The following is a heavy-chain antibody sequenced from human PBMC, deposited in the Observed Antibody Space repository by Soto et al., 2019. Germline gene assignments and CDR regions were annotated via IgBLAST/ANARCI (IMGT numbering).Heavy chain of an antibody. J-gene: IGHJ6*02. D-gene: IGHD3-3*01. V-gene: IGHV3-9*01. CDR3: AKGHDFWSGYSYYYGMYV. CDR2: ITWNSRVL. Sequence: PGGSLRLSCVGTGLNFDDFAMHWVRQAPGKGLEWVSGITWNSRVLAYADSVKGRFTISRDNARNSLYLQMNSLRADDTAVYFCAKGHDFWSGYSYYYGMYVWGQGATVTVSS. CDR1: GLNFDDFA.